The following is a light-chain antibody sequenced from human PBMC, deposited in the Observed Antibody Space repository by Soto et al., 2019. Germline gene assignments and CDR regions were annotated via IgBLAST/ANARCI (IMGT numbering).Light chain of an antibody. Sequence: EIVFTQSPGTLSLSPGERATLSCRASQSVSNNYLAWYQQKPGQAPSLLIYGASSRATGIPDRFSGSGSGTDLTLTISRLEPEDFALYDGQPYGSSPPYTFGQGTRLEIK. CDR2: GAS. V-gene: IGKV3-20*01. J-gene: IGKJ5*01. CDR3: QPYGSSPPYT. CDR1: QSVSNNY.